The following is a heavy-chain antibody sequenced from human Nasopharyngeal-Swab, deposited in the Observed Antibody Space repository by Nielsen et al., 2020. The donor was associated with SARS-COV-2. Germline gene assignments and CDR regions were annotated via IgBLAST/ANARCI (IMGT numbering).Heavy chain of an antibody. CDR1: GSTFSSYS. Sequence: GESLKISCAASGSTFSSYSMNWVRQAPGKGLEWVSSISSSSSYIYYADSVKGRFTISRDNAKNSLYLQMNSLRAEDTAVYYCARVDGYSYGYYYYYYGMDVWGQGTTVTVSS. V-gene: IGHV3-21*01. D-gene: IGHD5-18*01. CDR2: ISSSSSYI. J-gene: IGHJ6*02. CDR3: ARVDGYSYGYYYYYYGMDV.